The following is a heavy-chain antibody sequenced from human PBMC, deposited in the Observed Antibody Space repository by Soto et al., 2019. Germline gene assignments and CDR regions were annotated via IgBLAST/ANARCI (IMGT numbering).Heavy chain of an antibody. CDR3: ARDRSAGIVDV. V-gene: IGHV4-38-2*02. D-gene: IGHD2-15*01. Sequence: SETLSLTCAVSGYSISSGYYWGWIRQPPGKGLEWIGSIYHSGSTYYNPSLKSRVTISVDTSKNQFSLKLSSVTAADTAVYYCARDRSAGIVDVWGQGPLVTVSS. CDR2: IYHSGST. J-gene: IGHJ4*02. CDR1: GYSISSGYY.